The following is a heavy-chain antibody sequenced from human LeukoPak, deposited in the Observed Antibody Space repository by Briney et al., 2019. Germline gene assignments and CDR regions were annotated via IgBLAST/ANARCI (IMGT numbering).Heavy chain of an antibody. Sequence: ASAKVSCEASGGTFSSYAISWVRQAPGQGLEWMGGIIPIFGTANYAQKFQGRVTITTDESTSTAYMELSSLRSEDTAVYYCARGVLAYCGGDCYHNWFDPWGQGTLVTVSS. V-gene: IGHV1-69*05. CDR2: IIPIFGTA. CDR3: ARGVLAYCGGDCYHNWFDP. D-gene: IGHD2-21*02. CDR1: GGTFSSYA. J-gene: IGHJ5*02.